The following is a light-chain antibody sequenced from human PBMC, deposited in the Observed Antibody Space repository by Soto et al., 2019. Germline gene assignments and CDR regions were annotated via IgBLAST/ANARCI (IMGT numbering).Light chain of an antibody. Sequence: EIVFTQSPATLSLSPGERATLSCMASQSVSSYLAWYQQKPGQAPRLLIYDASNRATGIPARFSGSGSGTDFTLTISRLEPEDFAVYYCQQYGSSPRITFGQGTTGDIK. J-gene: IGKJ1*01. V-gene: IGKV3-11*01. CDR1: QSVSSY. CDR3: QQYGSSPRIT. CDR2: DAS.